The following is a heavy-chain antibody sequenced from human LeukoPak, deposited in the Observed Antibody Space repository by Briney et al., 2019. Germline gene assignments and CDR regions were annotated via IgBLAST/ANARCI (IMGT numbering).Heavy chain of an antibody. CDR3: ARALFGGNFDP. CDR1: GGSISRYY. V-gene: IGHV4-59*01. Sequence: SETLSLTCTVSGGSISRYYWSWIRQPPGKGLEWIGHIYYSGSTNYNPSLKSRVTISVDTSKNQFSLKLNSVTAADTAVYYCARALFGGNFDPWGQGTLATVSS. J-gene: IGHJ5*02. D-gene: IGHD4-23*01. CDR2: IYYSGST.